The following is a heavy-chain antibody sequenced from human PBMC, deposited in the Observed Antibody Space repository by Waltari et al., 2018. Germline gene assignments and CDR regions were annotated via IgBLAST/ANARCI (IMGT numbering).Heavy chain of an antibody. CDR3: ARDSSSWYGNWFDP. CDR2: INHSGST. CDR1: GGSSTGHY. Sequence: QVQLQQWGAGLLKPSETLSLTCAVYGGSSTGHYWGWIRQPPGKGLEWIGEINHSGSTNYNPSLKSRVTISVDTSKNQFSLKLSSVTAADTAVYYCARDSSSWYGNWFDPWGQGTLVTVSS. D-gene: IGHD6-13*01. V-gene: IGHV4-34*01. J-gene: IGHJ5*02.